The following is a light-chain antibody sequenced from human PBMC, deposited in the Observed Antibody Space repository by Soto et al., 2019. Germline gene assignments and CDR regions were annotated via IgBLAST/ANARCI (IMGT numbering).Light chain of an antibody. CDR1: QSVSSSY. CDR2: GSS. Sequence: IVLTQSPGTLSFSPGERATLSCRASQSVSSSYLAWYQQKPGQAPRLLIYGSSSRATGIPDRFSGSGSGTAFTLTISRLEPEDFAVYYCQQYGSSPPYTFGQGTKLEIK. J-gene: IGKJ2*01. V-gene: IGKV3-20*01. CDR3: QQYGSSPPYT.